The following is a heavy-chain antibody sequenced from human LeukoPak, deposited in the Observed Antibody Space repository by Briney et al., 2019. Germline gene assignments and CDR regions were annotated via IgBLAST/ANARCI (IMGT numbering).Heavy chain of an antibody. D-gene: IGHD2-2*02. J-gene: IGHJ3*01. CDR3: ARSRCYNCAFDV. V-gene: IGHV4-4*07. CDR1: GGSISPYY. Sequence: PSETLSLTCTVSGGSISPYYWSWIRQPAGKGLEWIGRMFTSGNTNYNSSLKSRVTMSVDTSKNQFSLKLISVTAADTAVYYCARSRCYNCAFDVWGQGTVVTVSS. CDR2: MFTSGNT.